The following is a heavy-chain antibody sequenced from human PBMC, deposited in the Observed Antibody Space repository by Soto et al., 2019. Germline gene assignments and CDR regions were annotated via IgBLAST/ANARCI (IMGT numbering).Heavy chain of an antibody. D-gene: IGHD2-2*01. CDR1: GGTFSSYA. CDR2: IIPISGTA. V-gene: IGHV1-69*01. CDR3: ARSQGSSTSLEIYYSYYYGMDV. Sequence: QVQLVQSGAEVQKPGSSVKVSCKASGGTFSSYAISWVRQAPGQGLEWMGGIIPISGTANYAQKFQGRVTITADESTSTAYMELSSLRSEDTAVYYCARSQGSSTSLEIYYSYYYGMDVWGQGTTVTVSS. J-gene: IGHJ6*02.